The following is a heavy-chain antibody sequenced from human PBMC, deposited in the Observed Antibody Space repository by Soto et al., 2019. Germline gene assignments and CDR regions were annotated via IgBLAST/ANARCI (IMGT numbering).Heavy chain of an antibody. CDR1: GGSVSSGSYY. V-gene: IGHV4-61*01. J-gene: IGHJ4*02. Sequence: SETMSLTCTVSGGSVSSGSYYWSWIRQPPGKGLEWIGYIYYSGSTNYNPSLKSRVTISVDTSKNQFSLKLSSVTAADTAAYYCARLWYYDSSGYYIDYWGQGTLVTVSS. D-gene: IGHD3-22*01. CDR2: IYYSGST. CDR3: ARLWYYDSSGYYIDY.